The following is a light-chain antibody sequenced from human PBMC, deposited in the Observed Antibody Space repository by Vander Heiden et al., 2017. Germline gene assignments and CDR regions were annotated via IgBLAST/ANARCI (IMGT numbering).Light chain of an antibody. CDR3: AAWDDSLSGVV. V-gene: IGLV1-47*01. CDR2: RNN. J-gene: IGLJ2*01. Sequence: QSVLTQPPSASGTPGQRVTISCSGSSSNIESNYVYWYQQLPGTAPKLLIYRNNQRPLGGPDRFPGSKAGTSASLAIRGLRSEEEADYYCAAWDDSLSGVVFGGGTKLTVL. CDR1: SSNIESNY.